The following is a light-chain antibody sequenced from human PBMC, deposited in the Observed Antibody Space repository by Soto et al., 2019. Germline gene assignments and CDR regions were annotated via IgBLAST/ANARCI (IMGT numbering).Light chain of an antibody. V-gene: IGLV3-21*02. CDR3: QVWDSTSPGVV. J-gene: IGLJ2*01. CDR1: NIGRKS. CDR2: EDS. Sequence: SYELTQPPSVSVAPGQTARITCGGNNIGRKSVHWYQQKPGQAPVLVVYEDSARPSGIPERFSGSNPGNTATLTVSRVEAGDEADYFCQVWDSTSPGVVFGGGTKVTVL.